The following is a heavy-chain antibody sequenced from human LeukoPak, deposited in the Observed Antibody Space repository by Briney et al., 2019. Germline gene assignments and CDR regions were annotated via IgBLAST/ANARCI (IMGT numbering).Heavy chain of an antibody. CDR3: VKGQEVVYAPTFDY. Sequence: GGSLRLSCAASGFTFSRYALTWVRQAPGRGLEWVSTISDSGGSTYYADSVTGRFTISRDNSKNSLYLQMSSLRAEDTAVNYCVKGQEVVYAPTFDYWGQGTLVTVSS. D-gene: IGHD2-8*02. J-gene: IGHJ4*02. CDR2: ISDSGGST. V-gene: IGHV3-23*01. CDR1: GFTFSRYA.